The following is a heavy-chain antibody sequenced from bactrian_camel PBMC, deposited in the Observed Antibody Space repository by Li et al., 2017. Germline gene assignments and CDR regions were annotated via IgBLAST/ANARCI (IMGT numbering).Heavy chain of an antibody. V-gene: IGHV3S1*01. CDR3: ATTLWVGSEEYNY. D-gene: IGHD5*01. CDR1: GLTYTSGC. CDR2: IYTGDDTT. Sequence: HVQLVESGGGSVQAGGSLTLSCAASGLTYTSGCMGWFRQAPGKEREGVAAIYTGDDTTYYANSVKGRFTISQDKAKNSMYLQMNSLKSEDTALYYCATTLWVGSEEYNYWGQGTQVTVS. J-gene: IGHJ4*01.